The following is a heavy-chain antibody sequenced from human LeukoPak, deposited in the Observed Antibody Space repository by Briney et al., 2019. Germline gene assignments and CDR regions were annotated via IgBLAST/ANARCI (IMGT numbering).Heavy chain of an antibody. D-gene: IGHD3-9*01. Sequence: ASVKVSCKVSGYTFTDYYMHWVRQAPGQGLEWMGMINPSGGSTSYAQKFQGRVTMTRDTSTSTVYMELSSLRSEDTAVYYCARDLRDILTGVLLRWGQGTLVTVSS. CDR1: GYTFTDYY. J-gene: IGHJ4*02. V-gene: IGHV1-46*01. CDR2: INPSGGST. CDR3: ARDLRDILTGVLLR.